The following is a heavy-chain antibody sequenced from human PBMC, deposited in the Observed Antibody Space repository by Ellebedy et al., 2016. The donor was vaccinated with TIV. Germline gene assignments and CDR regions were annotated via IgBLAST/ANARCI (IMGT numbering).Heavy chain of an antibody. CDR3: ENDRSVGSNWSRHLDY. Sequence: GESLKISCAASGFTFSSHAMNWVRQAPGTGLEWVSYLSSSSSAIDYADSVKGRFTISRDNAKNSLYLQMNSLRDEDTAIYYCENDRSVGSNWSRHLDYWGQGTLVTVSS. D-gene: IGHD4-23*01. CDR1: GFTFSSHA. CDR2: LSSSSSAI. V-gene: IGHV3-48*02. J-gene: IGHJ4*02.